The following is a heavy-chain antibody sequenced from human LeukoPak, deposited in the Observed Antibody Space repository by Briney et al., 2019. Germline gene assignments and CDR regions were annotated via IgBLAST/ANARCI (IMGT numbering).Heavy chain of an antibody. CDR1: GGFFSGYY. CDR2: IYHSGST. Sequence: SETLSLTCAVYGGFFSGYYWSWIRQPPGKGLEWIGYIYHSGSTYYNPSLKSRVTISVDRSKNQFSLKLSSVTAADTAVYYCASLDFPEYYFDYWGQGTLVTVSS. CDR3: ASLDFPEYYFDY. V-gene: IGHV4-34*01. D-gene: IGHD3-3*01. J-gene: IGHJ4*02.